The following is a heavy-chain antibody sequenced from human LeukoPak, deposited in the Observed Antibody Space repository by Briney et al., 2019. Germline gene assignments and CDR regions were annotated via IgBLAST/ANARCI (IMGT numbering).Heavy chain of an antibody. CDR1: GFTFSSYG. D-gene: IGHD4-17*01. Sequence: PGGSLRLSCAASGFTFSSYGMHWVRQAPGKGLEWVSSISSSSSYIYYADSVKGRFTISRDNAKNSLYLQMNSLRAEDTAVYYCARELRWKRGTVTTYIDYWGQGTLVTVSS. V-gene: IGHV3-21*01. CDR3: ARELRWKRGTVTTYIDY. J-gene: IGHJ4*02. CDR2: ISSSSSYI.